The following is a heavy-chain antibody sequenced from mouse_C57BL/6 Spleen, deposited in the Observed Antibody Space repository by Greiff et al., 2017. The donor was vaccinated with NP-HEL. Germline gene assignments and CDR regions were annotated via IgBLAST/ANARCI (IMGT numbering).Heavy chain of an antibody. D-gene: IGHD1-2*01. Sequence: QVHVKQSGPELVKPGASVKISCKASGYAFSSSWMNWVKQRPGKGLEWIGRIYPGDGDTNYNGKFKGKATLTADKSSSTAYMQLSSLTSEDSAVYFCARWRSTAPHGFDYWGQGTTLTVSS. CDR3: ARWRSTAPHGFDY. CDR1: GYAFSSSW. CDR2: IYPGDGDT. V-gene: IGHV1-82*01. J-gene: IGHJ2*01.